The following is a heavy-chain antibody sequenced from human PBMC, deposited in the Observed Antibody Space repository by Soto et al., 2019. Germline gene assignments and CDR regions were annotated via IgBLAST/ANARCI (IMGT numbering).Heavy chain of an antibody. CDR3: ARDSAGDAYDI. CDR1: GFTFSSYW. CDR2: IKQDGSEK. V-gene: IGHV3-7*01. D-gene: IGHD6-13*01. Sequence: PGGSLRLSCAASGFTFSSYWMSWVRQAPGKGLEWVANIKQDGSEKYYVDSVKGRFTISRDNAKNSLYLQMNSLRAEDTAVYYYARDSAGDAYDIWGQGTMVTVSS. J-gene: IGHJ3*02.